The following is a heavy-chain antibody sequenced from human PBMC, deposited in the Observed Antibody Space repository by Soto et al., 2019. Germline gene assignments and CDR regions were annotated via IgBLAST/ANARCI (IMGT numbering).Heavy chain of an antibody. V-gene: IGHV5-10-1*01. CDR2: IDPSDSYT. J-gene: IGHJ5*02. D-gene: IGHD3-10*01. CDR3: AKNFGSYNWFDP. Sequence: GESLKISCKGSGYSFTSYWISWVRQMPGKGLEWMGRIDPSDSYTNYSPSFQGHVTISADKSISTAYLQWSSLKASDTAMYYCAKNFGSYNWFDPWGQGTLVTVSS. CDR1: GYSFTSYW.